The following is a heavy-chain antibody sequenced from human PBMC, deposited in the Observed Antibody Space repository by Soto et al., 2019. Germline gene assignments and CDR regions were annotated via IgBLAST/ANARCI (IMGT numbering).Heavy chain of an antibody. CDR1: GFTFSSYS. Sequence: GGSLRLSCAVSGFTFSSYSVNWVRQAPGKGLEWVSYISSSSSTIYYEDSVKGRFTISRDNAKNSLYLQMNSLRDEDTAVYYCARDLQWEPPGEDAFEIWGQGTMVTVSS. J-gene: IGHJ3*02. V-gene: IGHV3-48*02. D-gene: IGHD1-26*01. CDR3: ARDLQWEPPGEDAFEI. CDR2: ISSSSSTI.